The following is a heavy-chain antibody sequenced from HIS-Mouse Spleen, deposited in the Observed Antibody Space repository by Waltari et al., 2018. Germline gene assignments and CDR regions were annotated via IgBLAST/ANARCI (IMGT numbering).Heavy chain of an antibody. V-gene: IGHV4-39*07. J-gene: IGHJ2*01. D-gene: IGHD6-13*01. CDR2: IYYSGST. CDR3: AREIPYSSSWYDWYFDL. CDR1: VGSISSSSYH. Sequence: QLQLQESGPGLVKPSETLSLTCTVPVGSISSSSYHWGWIRQPPGKGLEWIGSIYYSGSTYYNPSLKSRVTISVDTSKNQFSLKLSSVTAADTAVYYCAREIPYSSSWYDWYFDLWGRGTLVTVSS.